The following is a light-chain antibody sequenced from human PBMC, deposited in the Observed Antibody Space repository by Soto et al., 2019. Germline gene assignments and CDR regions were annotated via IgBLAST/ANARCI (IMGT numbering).Light chain of an antibody. Sequence: DIVMTQSPDSLAVSLGERATINCKSSQSLLYSSDNMNYLRWYQQKPGHPPKLLIYWASTRESGVPDRFTGAGSGTDVTLTISSLQAEDVAVYYCQQYYATPLTFGGGNRVEIK. CDR3: QQYYATPLT. V-gene: IGKV4-1*01. J-gene: IGKJ4*01. CDR2: WAS. CDR1: QSLLYSSDNMNY.